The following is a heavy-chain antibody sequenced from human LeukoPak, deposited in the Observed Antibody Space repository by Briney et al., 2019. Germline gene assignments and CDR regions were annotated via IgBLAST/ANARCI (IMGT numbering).Heavy chain of an antibody. CDR3: ARSGYSSSWYVRGWFDP. Sequence: SETLSLTCAVYGGSFSGYYWSWIRQPPGKGLEWIGEINHSGSTNYNPSLESRVTISVDTSKNQFSLKLSSVTAADTAVYYCARSGYSSSWYVRGWFDPRGQGTLVTVSS. CDR1: GGSFSGYY. CDR2: INHSGST. D-gene: IGHD6-13*01. J-gene: IGHJ5*02. V-gene: IGHV4-34*01.